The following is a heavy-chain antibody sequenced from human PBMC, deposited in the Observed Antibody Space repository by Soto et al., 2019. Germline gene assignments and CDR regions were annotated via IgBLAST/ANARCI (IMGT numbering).Heavy chain of an antibody. D-gene: IGHD3-3*02. V-gene: IGHV3-48*03. J-gene: IGHJ4*02. CDR2: ISLSGSTI. CDR1: GFAFSNYE. Sequence: GGSLRLSCAASGFAFSNYEMNWVRQAPGKGLEWVSYISLSGSTIYYADSVKGRFTISRDDAKNSLYLQMDSLRADDTAVYYCPGESFSASPNLFYYRGQGTLFTVSS. CDR3: PGESFSASPNLFYY.